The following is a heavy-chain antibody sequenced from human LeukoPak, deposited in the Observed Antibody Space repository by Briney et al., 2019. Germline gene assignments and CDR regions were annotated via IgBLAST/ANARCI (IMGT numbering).Heavy chain of an antibody. J-gene: IGHJ3*02. CDR1: GFTFSSYT. Sequence: SGESLTLSCAASGFTFSSYTMNWVRQAPGEGLEWVSSISDSGRYIYYAHSVKGRFTIPRDNAKNSLYLLMNSLRAEDTAVYYCARDPEWMGDAFDIWGHGTLVTVSS. D-gene: IGHD3-3*01. CDR3: ARDPEWMGDAFDI. V-gene: IGHV3-21*01. CDR2: ISDSGRYI.